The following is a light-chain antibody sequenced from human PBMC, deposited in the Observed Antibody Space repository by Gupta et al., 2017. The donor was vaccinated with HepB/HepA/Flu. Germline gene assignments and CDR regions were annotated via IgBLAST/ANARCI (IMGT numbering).Light chain of an antibody. Sequence: EIVLTQSPGTLSFSPGEGATLSCRASQSVRSGYLDWYQQKAGQAPRLLIYGASSRANGIPDRFSGSGSGTDFTLTSNRRETEDFAVYYLQQDCSSVTFGGGTKVEIK. CDR2: GAS. CDR3: QQDCSSVT. CDR1: QSVRSGY. J-gene: IGKJ4*01. V-gene: IGKV3-20*01.